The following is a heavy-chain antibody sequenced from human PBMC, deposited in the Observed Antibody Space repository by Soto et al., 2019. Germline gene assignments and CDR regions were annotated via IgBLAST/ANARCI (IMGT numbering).Heavy chain of an antibody. J-gene: IGHJ4*02. D-gene: IGHD3-16*02. CDR2: ISAYNGNT. Sequence: QVQLVQSGAEVKKPGASVKVSCKASGYTFTSYGISWVRQAPGQGLEWMGWISAYNGNTNYAQKLQGRVTMTTETSTITAYMELRSLISDDTAVYYCARDGSPYYDYVWGSYRGGGNDYWGQGTLVTVSS. CDR1: GYTFTSYG. CDR3: ARDGSPYYDYVWGSYRGGGNDY. V-gene: IGHV1-18*01.